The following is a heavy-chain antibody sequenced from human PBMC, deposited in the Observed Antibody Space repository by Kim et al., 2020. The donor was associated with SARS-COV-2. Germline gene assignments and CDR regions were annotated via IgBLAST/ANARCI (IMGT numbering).Heavy chain of an antibody. CDR2: ISYDGSNK. Sequence: GGSLRLSCAASGFTFSSYAMHWVRQAPGKGLEWVAVISYDGSNKYYADSVKGRFTISRDNSKNTLYLQMNSLRAEDTAVYYCARGAKRQVVAGPDYWGQG. V-gene: IGHV3-30*04. J-gene: IGHJ4*02. CDR1: GFTFSSYA. D-gene: IGHD6-19*01. CDR3: ARGAKRQVVAGPDY.